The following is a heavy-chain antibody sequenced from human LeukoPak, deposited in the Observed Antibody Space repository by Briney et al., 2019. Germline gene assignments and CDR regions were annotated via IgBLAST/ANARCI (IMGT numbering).Heavy chain of an antibody. D-gene: IGHD1-26*01. CDR2: IRSKTNSYAT. V-gene: IGHV3-73*01. Sequence: GGSLRLSCAASGFTFSGSAMYWVRQASGKGLEWVGHIRSKTNSYATIYAASVKGRFTISRDDSKNTAYLQMNSLKTEDTAVYYCTRLHLGWGQGTLVTVSS. CDR1: GFTFSGSA. J-gene: IGHJ4*02. CDR3: TRLHLG.